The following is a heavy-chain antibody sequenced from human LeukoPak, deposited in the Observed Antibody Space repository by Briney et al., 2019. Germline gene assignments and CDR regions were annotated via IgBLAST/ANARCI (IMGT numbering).Heavy chain of an antibody. J-gene: IGHJ6*02. CDR1: GGTFSSYA. CDR2: IIPIFGTA. Sequence: SVTVSCKASGGTFSSYAISWVRQAPGQGLEWMGGIIPIFGTANYAQKFQGRVTITADESTSTAYMELSSLRSEDTAVYYCARGVAPSRGIAAAGTFGYHYYGMDVWGQGTTVTVSS. V-gene: IGHV1-69*13. CDR3: ARGVAPSRGIAAAGTFGYHYYGMDV. D-gene: IGHD6-13*01.